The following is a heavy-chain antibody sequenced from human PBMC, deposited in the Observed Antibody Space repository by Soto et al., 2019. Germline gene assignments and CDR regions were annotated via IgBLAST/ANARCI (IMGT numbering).Heavy chain of an antibody. Sequence: QVQLVQSGAEVKKPGASVKVSCKVSGYTLTDLSMHWVRQAPGKGLEWMGGFDPEDGETIYAQKFQGRVTMTEDTTIDTAYMELSSLRSEDTAVYDGATVHSTVRTIFKPDVWGQGTTVTVSS. V-gene: IGHV1-24*01. CDR3: ATVHSTVRTIFKPDV. CDR1: GYTLTDLS. D-gene: IGHD3-3*01. J-gene: IGHJ6*02. CDR2: FDPEDGET.